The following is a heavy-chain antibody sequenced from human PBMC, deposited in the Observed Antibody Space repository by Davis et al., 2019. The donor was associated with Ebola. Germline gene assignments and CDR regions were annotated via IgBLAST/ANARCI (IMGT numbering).Heavy chain of an antibody. Sequence: GSLRLSCAVSGGSFSGYYWSWIRQPPGKGLEWIGEINHSGSTNYNPSLKSRVTISVDTSKNQFSLKLNSVTAAATAVYFCARGRTGSYRPRLDYWGQGTLVTVSS. CDR1: GGSFSGYY. V-gene: IGHV4-34*01. CDR3: ARGRTGSYRPRLDY. CDR2: INHSGST. J-gene: IGHJ4*02. D-gene: IGHD3-10*01.